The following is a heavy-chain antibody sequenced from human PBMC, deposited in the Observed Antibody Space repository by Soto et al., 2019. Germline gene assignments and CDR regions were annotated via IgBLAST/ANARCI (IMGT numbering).Heavy chain of an antibody. CDR3: ARRLSTMVRGVGY. CDR1: GYTFTSYD. V-gene: IGHV1-8*01. CDR2: MNPNSGNT. J-gene: IGHJ4*02. Sequence: QVQLVQSGAEVKKPGASVKVSCKASGYTFTSYDINWVRQATGQGLEWMGWMNPNSGNTGYEQKFQGRVTMTMNTSITTAYMELSRLRSEDTAVYYCARRLSTMVRGVGYWGQGTLVTVSS. D-gene: IGHD3-10*01.